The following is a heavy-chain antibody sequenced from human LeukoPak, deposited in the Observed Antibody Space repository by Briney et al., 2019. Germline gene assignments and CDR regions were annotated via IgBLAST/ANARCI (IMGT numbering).Heavy chain of an antibody. CDR3: ARAGTSLYYYYYYMDV. Sequence: GASVKVSCKASGYTFTSYDINWVRQATGQGLEWMGWMNPNSGNTGYAQKFQGRVNMTRNTSISTAYMELSSLRSEDTAVYYCARAGTSLYYYYYYMDVWGKGTTVTVSS. CDR1: GYTFTSYD. D-gene: IGHD1-14*01. V-gene: IGHV1-8*01. CDR2: MNPNSGNT. J-gene: IGHJ6*03.